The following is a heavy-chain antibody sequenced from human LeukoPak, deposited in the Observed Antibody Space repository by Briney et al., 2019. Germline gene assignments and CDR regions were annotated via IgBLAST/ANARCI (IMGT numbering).Heavy chain of an antibody. CDR1: GGSISSYY. J-gene: IGHJ3*02. V-gene: IGHV4-59*01. CDR2: IYYSGST. D-gene: IGHD1-26*01. CDR3: ARDLVVPSGSYAFDI. Sequence: SETLSLTCTVSGGSISSYYWSWIRQPPGKGLEWIGYIYYSGSTNYNPSLKSRVTISVDTSKNQFSLKLSSVTAADTAVYYCARDLVVPSGSYAFDIWGQGTMVTVSS.